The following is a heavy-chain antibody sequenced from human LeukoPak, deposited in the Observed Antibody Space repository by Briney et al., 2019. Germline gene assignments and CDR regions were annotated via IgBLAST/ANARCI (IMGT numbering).Heavy chain of an antibody. J-gene: IGHJ4*02. CDR3: AKPSYGYYYDSSGPTSY. V-gene: IGHV3-23*01. D-gene: IGHD3-22*01. CDR1: GFTFSSYA. CDR2: ISGSGGST. Sequence: GGSLRLSCAASGFTFSSYAMSWVRQAPGKGLEWVSAISGSGGSTYYADSVKGRFTISRDNSKNTLYPQMNSLRAEDTAVYYCAKPSYGYYYDSSGPTSYWGQGTLVTVSS.